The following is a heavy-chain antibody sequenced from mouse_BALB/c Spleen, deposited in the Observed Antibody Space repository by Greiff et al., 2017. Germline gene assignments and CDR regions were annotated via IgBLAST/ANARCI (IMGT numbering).Heavy chain of an antibody. Sequence: EVKLMESGGGLVQPGGSLRLSCATSGFTFSDFYMEWVRQPPGKRLEWIAASRNKANAYTTEYSASVKVRFIVSSDTSQNILYLQMNALRAEDTAISYCASDALGIPELLRLRFAYWGQGTLVTVSA. J-gene: IGHJ3*01. CDR2: SRNKANAYTT. CDR1: GFTFSDFY. D-gene: IGHD1-2*01. V-gene: IGHV7-1*02. CDR3: ASDALGIPELLRLRFAY.